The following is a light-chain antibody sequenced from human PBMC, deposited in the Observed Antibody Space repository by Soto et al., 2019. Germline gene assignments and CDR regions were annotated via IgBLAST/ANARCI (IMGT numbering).Light chain of an antibody. V-gene: IGLV2-14*01. J-gene: IGLJ1*01. Sequence: QSVLAQPASVSGSPGQSIAISCTGNSSEVGAYNYVSWYQQHPGKAHKLMIYDVSHRPSGASDRFSGSKSGNTASLTISGLQPEDEADYYCTSYTSSSTYVFGTGTKVTVL. CDR1: SSEVGAYNY. CDR3: TSYTSSSTYV. CDR2: DVS.